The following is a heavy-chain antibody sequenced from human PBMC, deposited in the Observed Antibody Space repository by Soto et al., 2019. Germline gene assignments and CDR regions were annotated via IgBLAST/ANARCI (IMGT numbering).Heavy chain of an antibody. Sequence: ASVKVSCKASGYTFTSYGISWVRQAPGQGLEWMGWISAYNGNTNYAQKLQGRVTMTTDTSTSTAYMELRSLRSEDTAVYYCARTTMVRGVIHPDYWGQGTLVTVSS. CDR1: GYTFTSYG. D-gene: IGHD3-10*01. V-gene: IGHV1-18*01. J-gene: IGHJ4*02. CDR3: ARTTMVRGVIHPDY. CDR2: ISAYNGNT.